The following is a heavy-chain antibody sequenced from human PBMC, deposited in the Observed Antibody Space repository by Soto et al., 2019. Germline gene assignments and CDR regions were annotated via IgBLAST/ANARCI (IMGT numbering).Heavy chain of an antibody. V-gene: IGHV4-34*01. CDR1: GRSFSGYY. CDR3: ARVYYDFWSGPSPGAYYYYMDV. J-gene: IGHJ6*03. Sequence: ETLSLTCALYGRSFSGYYWSWFRQPPGKGLEWIGEINHSGSTNYNPSLKSRVTISVDTSKNQFSLKLSSVTAADTAVYYCARVYYDFWSGPSPGAYYYYMDVWGKGTTVTVSS. D-gene: IGHD3-3*01. CDR2: INHSGST.